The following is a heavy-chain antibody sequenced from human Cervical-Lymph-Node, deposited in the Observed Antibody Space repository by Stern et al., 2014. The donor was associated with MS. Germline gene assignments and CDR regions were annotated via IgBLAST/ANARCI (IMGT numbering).Heavy chain of an antibody. J-gene: IGHJ3*02. CDR3: AREAPVEPAATDAFDI. V-gene: IGHV3-33*01. Sequence: QVQLVESGGGVVQPGRSLRLSCAASGFTFSTYGMHWVRQAPGKGLEWVACIWSDGTNSLYADSVKGRFTISRDNSKNTLYLQMNTLRTEDTAVYYCAREAPVEPAATDAFDIWGRGTMVAVSS. CDR1: GFTFSTYG. D-gene: IGHD2-2*01. CDR2: IWSDGTNS.